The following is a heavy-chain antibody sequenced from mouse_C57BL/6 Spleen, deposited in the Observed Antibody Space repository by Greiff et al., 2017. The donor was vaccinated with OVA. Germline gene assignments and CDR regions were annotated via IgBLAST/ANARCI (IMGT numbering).Heavy chain of an antibody. CDR1: GFTFSSYA. V-gene: IGHV5-4*01. J-gene: IGHJ4*01. CDR3: ARDGSSVYAMDY. CDR2: ISDGGSYT. D-gene: IGHD3-2*02. Sequence: EVMLVESGGGLVKPGGSLKLSCAASGFTFSSYAMSWVRQTPEKRLEWVATISDGGSYTYYPDNVKGRFTISRDNAKNNLYLQMSHLKSEDTAMYYCARDGSSVYAMDYWGQGTSVTVSS.